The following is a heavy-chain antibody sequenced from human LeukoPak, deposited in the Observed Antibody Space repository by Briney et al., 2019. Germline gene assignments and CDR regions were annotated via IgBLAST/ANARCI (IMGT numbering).Heavy chain of an antibody. CDR1: GGSFSGYY. V-gene: IGHV4-34*01. Sequence: SETLSLTCAVYGGSFSGYYWSWIRQPPGKGLEWIGEINHSGSTNYNPSLKSRVTISVDTSKNQFSLKLSSVTAADTAVYYCARGHGSSWYYNWFGPWGQGTLVTVSS. D-gene: IGHD6-13*01. CDR2: INHSGST. J-gene: IGHJ5*02. CDR3: ARGHGSSWYYNWFGP.